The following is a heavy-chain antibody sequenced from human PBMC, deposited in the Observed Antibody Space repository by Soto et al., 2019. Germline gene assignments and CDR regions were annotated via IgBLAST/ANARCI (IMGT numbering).Heavy chain of an antibody. D-gene: IGHD6-13*01. CDR2: ISAYNGNT. CDR1: GYTFTSYG. J-gene: IGHJ5*02. V-gene: IGHV1-18*01. CDR3: ARDLRGSWYRAGSGWFDP. Sequence: ASVKVSCKASGYTFTSYGISWVRQAPGQGLEWMGWISAYNGNTNYAQKLQGRVTMTTDTSTSTAYMELRSLRSDDTAVYYCARDLRGSWYRAGSGWFDPWGQGTLVTVAS.